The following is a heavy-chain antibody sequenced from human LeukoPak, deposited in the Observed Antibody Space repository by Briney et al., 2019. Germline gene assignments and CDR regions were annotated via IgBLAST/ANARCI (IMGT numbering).Heavy chain of an antibody. CDR2: ISGSGGST. CDR3: AKDLYSSGWYVKMDAFDV. CDR1: GFTFSSYA. V-gene: IGHV3-23*01. J-gene: IGHJ3*01. Sequence: GGSLRLSCAASGFTFSSYAMSWVRQAPGEGLEWVSAISGSGGSTYYADSVKGRFTISRDNSKNTLYLQMNSLRAEDTAVYYCAKDLYSSGWYVKMDAFDVWGQGTMVTVSS. D-gene: IGHD6-19*01.